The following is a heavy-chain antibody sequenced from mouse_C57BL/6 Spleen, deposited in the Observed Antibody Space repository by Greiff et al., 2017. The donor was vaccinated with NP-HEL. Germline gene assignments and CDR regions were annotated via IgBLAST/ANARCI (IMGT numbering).Heavy chain of an antibody. V-gene: IGHV1-85*01. D-gene: IGHD1-1*01. CDR3: ARDGSSYGFAY. CDR2: IYPRDGST. Sequence: QVTLKVSGPELVKPGASVKLSCKASGYTFTSYDINWVKQRPGQGLEWIGWIYPRDGSTKYNEKFKGKATLTVDTSSSTAYMELHSLTSEDSAVYFCARDGSSYGFAYWGQGTLVTVSA. CDR1: GYTFTSYD. J-gene: IGHJ3*01.